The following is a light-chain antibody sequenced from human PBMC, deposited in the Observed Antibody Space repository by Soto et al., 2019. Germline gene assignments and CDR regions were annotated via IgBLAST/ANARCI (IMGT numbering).Light chain of an antibody. J-gene: IGLJ2*01. CDR1: SSDIGGYNY. Sequence: QSALTQPASMSGSPGQSVTISCTGTSSDIGGYNYVSGYQQHPGKAPKLMIYDVSNWPSGVSNRFSGSKSGNTAYLTISGLQAEDEADYYCSSYTSSSTVVFGGGTKLTVL. CDR3: SSYTSSSTVV. CDR2: DVS. V-gene: IGLV2-14*03.